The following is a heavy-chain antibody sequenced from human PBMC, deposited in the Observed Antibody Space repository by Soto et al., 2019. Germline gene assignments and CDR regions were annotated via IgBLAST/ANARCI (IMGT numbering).Heavy chain of an antibody. CDR1: GFTFSSYA. V-gene: IGHV3-23*01. CDR3: AKRGSGSYFDY. J-gene: IGHJ4*02. Sequence: EVQLLESGGGLVQPGGSLRLSCAASGFTFSSYAMNWVRQAPGKGLEWVSVISGSGDSTYYADSVKGRFTISRDNSKNTLYLQMNSLRAEVTAVYYCAKRGSGSYFDYWGQGTLVTVSS. CDR2: ISGSGDST. D-gene: IGHD1-26*01.